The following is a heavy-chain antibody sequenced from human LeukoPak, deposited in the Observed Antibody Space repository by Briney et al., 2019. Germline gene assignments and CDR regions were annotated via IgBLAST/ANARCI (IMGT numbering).Heavy chain of an antibody. CDR2: FDPEDGET. V-gene: IGHV1-24*01. Sequence: ASVKVSCKVSGYTLTELSMHWVRQAPGKGLEWMGGFDPEDGETIYAQKFQGRVTMTRDTSISTAYMELSRLRSDDTAVYYCASQGYSYGFEGGYWGQGTLVTVSS. D-gene: IGHD5-18*01. CDR1: GYTLTELS. J-gene: IGHJ4*02. CDR3: ASQGYSYGFEGGY.